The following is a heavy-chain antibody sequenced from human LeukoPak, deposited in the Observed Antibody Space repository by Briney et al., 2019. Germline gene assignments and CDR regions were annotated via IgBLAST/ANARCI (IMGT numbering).Heavy chain of an antibody. CDR1: GGSISGYY. CDR3: ARYGSGTYPRFDY. V-gene: IGHV4-59*08. D-gene: IGHD3-10*01. CDR2: IYNSGST. Sequence: SETLSLTCTVSGGSISGYYWSWIRQSPGKGLEWIGYIYNSGSTNYNPSLQSRVTISVDTSKNQFSLNPSSVTAADTAVYYCARYGSGTYPRFDYWGRGTLVTVSS. J-gene: IGHJ4*02.